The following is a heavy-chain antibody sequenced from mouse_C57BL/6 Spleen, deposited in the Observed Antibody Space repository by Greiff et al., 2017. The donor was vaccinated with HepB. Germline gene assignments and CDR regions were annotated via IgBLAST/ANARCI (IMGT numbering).Heavy chain of an antibody. V-gene: IGHV1-42*01. Sequence: EVKLQESGPELVKPGASVKISCKASGYSFTGYYMNWVKQSPEKSLEWIGEINPSTGGTTYNQKFKAKATLTVDKSSSTAYMQLKSLTSEDSAVYYCARRENYFDYWGQGTTLTVSS. CDR1: GYSFTGYY. CDR2: INPSTGGT. CDR3: ARRENYFDY. J-gene: IGHJ2*01.